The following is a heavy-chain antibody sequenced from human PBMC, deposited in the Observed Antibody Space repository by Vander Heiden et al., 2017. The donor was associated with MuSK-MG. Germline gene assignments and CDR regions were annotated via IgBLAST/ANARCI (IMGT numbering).Heavy chain of an antibody. CDR3: ARDGAVAGTRFGRWFDP. J-gene: IGHJ5*02. V-gene: IGHV3-23*01. D-gene: IGHD6-19*01. CDR2: ISAGGGST. CDR1: GSHSSNYP. Sequence: EVQLLDSGGGLVQPGGSLGFSGSAFGSHSSNYPSSWDRQAPGKGLEWVSTISAGGGSTYYADSVKGRFTISRDNSKSTVYLQMNSLRAEDTAVYYCARDGAVAGTRFGRWFDPWGQGTLVTVSS.